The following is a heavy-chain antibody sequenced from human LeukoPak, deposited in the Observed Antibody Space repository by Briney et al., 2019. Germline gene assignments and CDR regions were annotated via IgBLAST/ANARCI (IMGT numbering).Heavy chain of an antibody. CDR1: GFTFDDYA. CDR3: ARPLYLRSDY. J-gene: IGHJ4*02. D-gene: IGHD1-26*01. V-gene: IGHV3-9*01. CDR2: ISWNSGSI. Sequence: GGSLRLSCAASGFTFDDYAMHWVRQAPGKGLEWVSGISWNSGSIGYADSVKGRFTISRDNAKNSLYLQMNSLRAEDTAVYYCARPLYLRSDYWGQGTLVTVSS.